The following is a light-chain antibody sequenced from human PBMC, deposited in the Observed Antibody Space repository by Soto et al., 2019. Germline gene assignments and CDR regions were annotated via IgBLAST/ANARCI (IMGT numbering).Light chain of an antibody. CDR1: QSVSSNY. CDR3: QQYGSSRT. V-gene: IGKV3-20*01. Sequence: EIVLTQSPGTLSLSPGERATLSCRASQSVSSNYLAWYQQKPGQAPRLLIYDPSSRATGIPDRFSGSGSGTDFTLTISRLEPEDFAVYYRQQYGSSRTFGQGTKVEIK. J-gene: IGKJ1*01. CDR2: DPS.